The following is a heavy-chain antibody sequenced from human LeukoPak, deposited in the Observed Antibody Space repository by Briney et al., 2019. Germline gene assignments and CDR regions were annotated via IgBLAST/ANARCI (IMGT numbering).Heavy chain of an antibody. CDR3: AKPGNDYGDYRNFDS. Sequence: GGSLRLSCAASGFTFNSYAILWVRQAPGKGLEWVTMISYDGSNKYYADSVKGRFTISRDNSKNTLYLQMNSLTAEDTAVYYCAKPGNDYGDYRNFDSWGQGTLVTVSS. V-gene: IGHV3-30*18. D-gene: IGHD4-17*01. CDR1: GFTFNSYA. CDR2: ISYDGSNK. J-gene: IGHJ4*02.